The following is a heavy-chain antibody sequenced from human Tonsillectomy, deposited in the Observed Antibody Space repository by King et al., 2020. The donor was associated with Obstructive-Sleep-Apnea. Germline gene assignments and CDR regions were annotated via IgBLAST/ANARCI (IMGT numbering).Heavy chain of an antibody. CDR3: ASTTKYYYDSSGYYYFDY. Sequence: VQLQESGPGLVKPSQTLSLTCTVSGGFISSGGYYWSWIRQHPGKGLEWIGYIYYSGSTYYNPSLKSRVTISVDTSKNQFSLKLSSVTAADTAVYYCASTTKYYYDSSGYYYFDYWGQGTLVTVSS. D-gene: IGHD3-22*01. V-gene: IGHV4-31*03. J-gene: IGHJ4*02. CDR2: IYYSGST. CDR1: GGFISSGGYY.